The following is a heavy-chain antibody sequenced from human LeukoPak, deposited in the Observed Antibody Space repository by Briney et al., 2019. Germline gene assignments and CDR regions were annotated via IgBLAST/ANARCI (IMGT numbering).Heavy chain of an antibody. D-gene: IGHD4-23*01. V-gene: IGHV3-23*01. J-gene: IGHJ4*02. CDR1: GFTFSSYS. Sequence: GGSLRLSCAASGFTFSSYSMNWVRQAPGKGLEWVSNISGSGVSGGNTYYADSVKGRFTISRDNSKNTLYLQMNSLRTEDTAVYYCAKSGNNRSDYWGQGTLVTVSS. CDR2: ISGSGVSGGNT. CDR3: AKSGNNRSDY.